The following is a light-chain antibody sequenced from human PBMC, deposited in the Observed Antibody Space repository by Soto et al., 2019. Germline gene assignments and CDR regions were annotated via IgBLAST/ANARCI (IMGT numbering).Light chain of an antibody. Sequence: QSVLTQPPSASGSPGQSVTISCTGTSSDIGRYNYVSWYQQHPGKAPKLLIYEVTKRPSGVPDRFSGSKSDNTASLTVSGLQAEDEADYYCSSYARDYNGVFGGGTKVTVL. CDR2: EVT. V-gene: IGLV2-8*01. CDR1: SSDIGRYNY. J-gene: IGLJ3*02. CDR3: SSYARDYNGV.